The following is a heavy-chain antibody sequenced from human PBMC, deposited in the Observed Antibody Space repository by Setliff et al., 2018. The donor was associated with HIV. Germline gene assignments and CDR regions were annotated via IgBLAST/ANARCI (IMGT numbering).Heavy chain of an antibody. J-gene: IGHJ4*02. CDR2: VNPASGGS. Sequence: GASVKVSCKTSGYPFTDYFIHWMRQAPGQGLEWLGWVNPASGGSNYAQNFQGKVTMTRDTSISTAYMQVTRLTSDDTAVYYCANSRHFSGDYSFDYWGQGTLVTVS. CDR1: GYPFTDYF. V-gene: IGHV1-2*02. D-gene: IGHD1-26*01. CDR3: ANSRHFSGDYSFDY.